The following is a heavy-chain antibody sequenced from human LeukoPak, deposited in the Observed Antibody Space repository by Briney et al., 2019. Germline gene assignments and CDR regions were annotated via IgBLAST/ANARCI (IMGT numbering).Heavy chain of an antibody. D-gene: IGHD6-19*01. Sequence: GGSLRLSCTASGFTFRMYAMSWVRQAPGKGLEWVSTISGDGGSTFYADSVKGRFTIPRDNSKNTVYLQMNNMRVDDTAVYYCARVAGWHWFDPWGQGTLVTVSS. CDR3: ARVAGWHWFDP. J-gene: IGHJ5*02. CDR1: GFTFRMYA. CDR2: ISGDGGST. V-gene: IGHV3-23*01.